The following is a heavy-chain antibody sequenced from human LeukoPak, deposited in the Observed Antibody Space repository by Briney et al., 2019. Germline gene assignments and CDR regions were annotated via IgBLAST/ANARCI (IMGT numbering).Heavy chain of an antibody. CDR1: GYTFTAYY. CDR2: INPNTGGT. CDR3: ARPRYSSASSDYHYYMDV. J-gene: IGHJ6*03. D-gene: IGHD6-6*01. V-gene: IGHV1-2*02. Sequence: ASVKVSCKASGYTFTAYYIHWVRQAPGQGLEWMGWINPNTGGTDHAQNFQGRVTMTRDTSISAAYMELSNLTYDDTAVYYCARPRYSSASSDYHYYMDVWGKGTTVTASS.